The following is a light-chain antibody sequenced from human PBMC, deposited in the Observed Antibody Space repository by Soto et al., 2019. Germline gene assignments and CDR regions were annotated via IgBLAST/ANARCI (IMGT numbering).Light chain of an antibody. CDR2: KAS. CDR3: HGYDNWPPWA. Sequence: ETQTTDAASTLATTIGEERRVGYEASQSISAWLAWYQQKPGKAPRLLIYKASTLEIGVPSRLRGSGSGTEFPHTISSLQSEDVAVYSGHGYDNWPPWAFGQGTKVDIK. CDR1: QSISAW. J-gene: IGKJ1*01. V-gene: IGKV1-5*03.